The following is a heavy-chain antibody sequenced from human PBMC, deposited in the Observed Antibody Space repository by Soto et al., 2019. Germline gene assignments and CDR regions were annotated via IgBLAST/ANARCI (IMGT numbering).Heavy chain of an antibody. CDR3: ARQSSGWDY. J-gene: IGHJ4*02. CDR2: IYYSGST. D-gene: IGHD6-19*01. V-gene: IGHV4-39*01. Sequence: PSETLSLTCTVSGGSISSSSYYWGWIRQPPGKGLEWIGSIYYSGSTYYNPSLKSRVTISVDTSKNQFSLKLSSVTAADTAVYYCARQSSGWDYWGQGTPVTVSS. CDR1: GGSISSSSYY.